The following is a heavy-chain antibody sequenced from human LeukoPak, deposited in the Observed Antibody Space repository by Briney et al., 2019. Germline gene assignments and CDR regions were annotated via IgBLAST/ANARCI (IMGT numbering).Heavy chain of an antibody. D-gene: IGHD3-10*01. Sequence: GGSLRLSCAASGFTFTSYSMNWVRQAPGKGLEWISYISSSSSTIYYADSVKGRFTISRDNARSSLYLQMNSLRAEDTAVYYCASHYGSGYYYMDVWGKGTTVTVSS. CDR1: GFTFTSYS. CDR3: ASHYGSGYYYMDV. J-gene: IGHJ6*03. CDR2: ISSSSSTI. V-gene: IGHV3-48*01.